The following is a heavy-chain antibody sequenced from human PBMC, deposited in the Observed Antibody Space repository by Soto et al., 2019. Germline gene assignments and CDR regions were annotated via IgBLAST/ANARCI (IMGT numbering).Heavy chain of an antibody. Sequence: QVQLQESGPGLVQHSGTLSLTCAVSGDSITGDNWWSWVRQPPGKGLEWIGEIHHSGATNYNPSLKSRVTISVDKSKNQFSLKLNSVTAADTAMFYCATQGFYRMGVWGRGTTVTVSS. CDR1: GDSITGDNW. CDR2: IHHSGAT. CDR3: ATQGFYRMGV. V-gene: IGHV4-4*02. J-gene: IGHJ6*02.